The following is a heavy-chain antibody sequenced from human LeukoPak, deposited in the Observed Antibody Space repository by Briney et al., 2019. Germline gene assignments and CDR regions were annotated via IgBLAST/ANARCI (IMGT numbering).Heavy chain of an antibody. V-gene: IGHV3-30-3*01. CDR2: ILYDGSKK. D-gene: IGHD2-2*02. J-gene: IGHJ4*02. CDR1: GFTFSHYS. CDR3: AKDRCSTSCYTGMFDY. Sequence: RTGGSLRLSCVASGFTFSHYSLHWVRQAPGKGLEWVTLILYDGSKKYYTDSVRGRFTISRDDSKNTLYLQMNSLRAEDTAVYYCAKDRCSTSCYTGMFDYWGQGTLVTVSS.